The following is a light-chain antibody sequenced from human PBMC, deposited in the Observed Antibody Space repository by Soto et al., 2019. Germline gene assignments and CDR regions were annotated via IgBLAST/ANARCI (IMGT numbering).Light chain of an antibody. J-gene: IGKJ2*01. CDR2: CAS. V-gene: IGKV4-1*01. CDR3: QQYYATPLT. Sequence: DIVMTQSPDSLAVSLGERATINCKSSQSVLSSADRRKYLAWYQQKPGQPLKLLIYCASTRESGVPDRFSGSGSGTDFTLTISSLQAEDVAVYYCQQYYATPLTFGQGTKLEIK. CDR1: QSVLSSADRRKY.